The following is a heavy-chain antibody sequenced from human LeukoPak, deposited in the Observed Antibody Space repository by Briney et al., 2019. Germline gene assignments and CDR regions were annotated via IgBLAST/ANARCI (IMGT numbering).Heavy chain of an antibody. D-gene: IGHD2-2*01. CDR1: GLTFSSYE. CDR3: AREDIVVVPAAGNYYYGMDV. J-gene: IGHJ6*02. V-gene: IGHV3-48*03. CDR2: ISSSGSTI. Sequence: PGGSLRLSCAASGLTFSSYEMNWVRQAPGKGLEWVSYISSSGSTIYYADSVKGRFTISRDNAKNSLYLQMNSLRAEDTAVYYCAREDIVVVPAAGNYYYGMDVWGQGTTVTVSS.